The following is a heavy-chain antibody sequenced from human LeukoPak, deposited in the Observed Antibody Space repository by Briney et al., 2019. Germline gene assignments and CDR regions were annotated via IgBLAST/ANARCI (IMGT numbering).Heavy chain of an antibody. Sequence: GASVKVSCKASGYTFTGYYMHCVRQAPGQGLEWMGWINPNSGGTNYAQKFQGWVTMTRDTSISTAYMELSRLRSDDTAVYYCARGDIVVVPAASDPGGEYDYWGQGTLVTVSS. V-gene: IGHV1-2*04. CDR3: ARGDIVVVPAASDPGGEYDY. D-gene: IGHD2-2*01. CDR2: INPNSGGT. J-gene: IGHJ4*02. CDR1: GYTFTGYY.